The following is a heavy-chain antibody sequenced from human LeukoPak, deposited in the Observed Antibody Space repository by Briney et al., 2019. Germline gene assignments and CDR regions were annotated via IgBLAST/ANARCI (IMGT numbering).Heavy chain of an antibody. D-gene: IGHD4-23*01. CDR1: GGSFSGYY. CDR2: INHSGST. V-gene: IGHV4-34*01. CDR3: ASGAATVVTPLFDY. J-gene: IGHJ4*02. Sequence: SETLSLTCAVYGGSFSGYYWSWIRQPPGKGLEWIGEINHSGSTNYNTSLKSRVSISKDTSKNQFSLKLSSVTAADTAVYYCASGAATVVTPLFDYWGQGTLVTVSS.